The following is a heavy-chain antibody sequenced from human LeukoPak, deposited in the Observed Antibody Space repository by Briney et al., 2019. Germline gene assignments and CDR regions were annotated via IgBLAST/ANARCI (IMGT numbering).Heavy chain of an antibody. CDR1: GGSISSTSYY. D-gene: IGHD2-2*02. J-gene: IGHJ4*02. V-gene: IGHV4-39*01. CDR2: IYYSGPT. CDR3: ARQNRDCSGASCYNQFDY. Sequence: SETLSLTCIVSGGSISSTSYYWGWIRRPPGKGLEWIGSIYYSGPTYYNPSLKSRVTISVDTSKNQFSLKLSSVTAADTAVYDCARQNRDCSGASCYNQFDYWGQGTLVTVSS.